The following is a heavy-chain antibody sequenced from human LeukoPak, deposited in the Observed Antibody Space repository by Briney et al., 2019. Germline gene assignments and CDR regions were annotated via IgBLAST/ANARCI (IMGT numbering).Heavy chain of an antibody. J-gene: IGHJ4*02. CDR3: ARELPAYYFDY. V-gene: IGHV3-7*05. D-gene: IGHD2-15*01. Sequence: GGSLRLSCAASGFTFSRYWMSWVRQAPGKGLEWVANIKEDGSQKYYVDSVKGRFIIPRDNAKSSLFLQMNSLRVEDTAVYFCARELPAYYFDYWGQGGLVAVSS. CDR1: GFTFSRYW. CDR2: IKEDGSQK.